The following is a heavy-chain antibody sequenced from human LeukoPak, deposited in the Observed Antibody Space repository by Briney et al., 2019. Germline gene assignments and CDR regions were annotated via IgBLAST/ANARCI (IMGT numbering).Heavy chain of an antibody. CDR3: ARDHYYDSSGYLRPDAFDI. Sequence: ASVKVSCKASGYTFTSYDINWVRQATGQGLEWMGWMNPNSGNTGYAQKFQGRVTITRNTSISTAYMELSSLRSEDTAVYYCARDHYYDSSGYLRPDAFDIWGQGTMVTVSS. V-gene: IGHV1-8*03. D-gene: IGHD3-22*01. CDR1: GYTFTSYD. J-gene: IGHJ3*02. CDR2: MNPNSGNT.